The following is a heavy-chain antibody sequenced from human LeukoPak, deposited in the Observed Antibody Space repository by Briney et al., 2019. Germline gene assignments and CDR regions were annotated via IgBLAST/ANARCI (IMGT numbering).Heavy chain of an antibody. Sequence: HTGGSLRLSCAASGFTFSSYEMNWVRQAPGKGLEWVSYISSSGSTIYYADSVKGRFTISRDNAKNSLYLQMNSLRAEDTAVYFCARDRPEGYGMDVWGRGTMVSVSS. CDR1: GFTFSSYE. V-gene: IGHV3-48*03. CDR3: ARDRPEGYGMDV. J-gene: IGHJ6*04. CDR2: ISSSGSTI.